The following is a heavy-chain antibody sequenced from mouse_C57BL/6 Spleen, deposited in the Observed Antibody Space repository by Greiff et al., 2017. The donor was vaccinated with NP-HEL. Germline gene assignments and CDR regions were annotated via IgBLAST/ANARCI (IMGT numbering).Heavy chain of an antibody. Sequence: VQLQQSGPELVKPGASVKISCKASGYAFSSSWMNWVKQRPGKGLEWIGRIYPGDGDTNYNGKFKGKATLTADKSSSTAYMQLSSLTSEDSAVYFCARERETGTTFAYWGQRTLVTVSA. J-gene: IGHJ3*01. CDR3: ARERETGTTFAY. CDR2: IYPGDGDT. V-gene: IGHV1-82*01. D-gene: IGHD4-1*01. CDR1: GYAFSSSW.